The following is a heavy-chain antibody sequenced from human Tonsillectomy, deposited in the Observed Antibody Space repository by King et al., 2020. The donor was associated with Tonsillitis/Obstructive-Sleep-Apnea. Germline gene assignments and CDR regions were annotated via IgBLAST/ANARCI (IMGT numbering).Heavy chain of an antibody. CDR1: GFTVSSNY. Sequence: VQLVESGGGLIQPGGSLRLSCAASGFTVSSNYMSWVRQAPGKGLEWGSVIYSGGSTYYADSVKGRFTISRDNSNNTLYLQMNSLRAEDTAVYYCARVIVVKYYYYYMDVWGKGTTVTVSS. CDR3: ARVIVVKYYYYYMDV. J-gene: IGHJ6*03. D-gene: IGHD2-2*01. V-gene: IGHV3-53*01. CDR2: IYSGGST.